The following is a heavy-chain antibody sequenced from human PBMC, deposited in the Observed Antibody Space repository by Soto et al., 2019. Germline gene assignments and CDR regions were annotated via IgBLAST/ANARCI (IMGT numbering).Heavy chain of an antibody. D-gene: IGHD3-3*01. CDR1: GDSISSGDSY. CDR3: ARVRPDYYFDY. Sequence: QVQLQESGPGLVKPSQTLSLTCTVSGDSISSGDSYGSWIRQHPGKGLEWIGSIYYSGNTYYNPSLKSRVTISVDTSKNRFSLKLSSVTAADTAAYYCARVRPDYYFDYWGQGTLVTVSS. CDR2: IYYSGNT. J-gene: IGHJ4*02. V-gene: IGHV4-31*03.